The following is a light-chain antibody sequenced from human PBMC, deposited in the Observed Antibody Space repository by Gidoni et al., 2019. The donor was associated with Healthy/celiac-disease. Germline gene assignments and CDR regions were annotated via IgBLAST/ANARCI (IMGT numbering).Light chain of an antibody. CDR1: QSISSW. J-gene: IGKJ4*01. V-gene: IGKV1-5*01. CDR2: DAS. CDR3: QQYNSYSLT. Sequence: DIQMTQSPSTLSASVGDRVTITCRASQSISSWLAWYQQKPGNAPKLLIYDASSLESGVPTRFSGSGSGTEFTLTISSLQPDDFATYYYQQYNSYSLTFGEGTKVEIK.